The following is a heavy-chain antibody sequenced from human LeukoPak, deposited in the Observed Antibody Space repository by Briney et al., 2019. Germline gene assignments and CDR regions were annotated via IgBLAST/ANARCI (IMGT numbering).Heavy chain of an antibody. CDR2: MSSGSRYI. D-gene: IGHD2-15*01. Sequence: KSGGSLRLSCTAPGFTFTTYAMTWVRQAPGKGLEWISSMSSGSRYIYYADSVRGRFTISRDNTRNSLYLAMNNLRAEDTAIYYCARDRPTGASRIFVVQWGQGTPVTVSS. CDR3: ARDRPTGASRIFVVQ. CDR1: GFTFTTYA. J-gene: IGHJ4*02. V-gene: IGHV3-21*06.